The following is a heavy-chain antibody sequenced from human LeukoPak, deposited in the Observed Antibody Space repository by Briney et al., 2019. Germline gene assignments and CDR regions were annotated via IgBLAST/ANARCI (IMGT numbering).Heavy chain of an antibody. J-gene: IGHJ3*02. CDR3: APSKWVVEIALDI. V-gene: IGHV3-30*04. D-gene: IGHD2-15*01. Sequence: GSSLRLSCAASGFIFSRYAMDWVRQAPANGLAWAASISYDGTTKYYADSVKGRCTTSRDDSTHTLCLHMNSQRTEDTAVYYCAPSKWVVEIALDIWAQGKVVSVSS. CDR1: GFIFSRYA. CDR2: ISYDGTTK.